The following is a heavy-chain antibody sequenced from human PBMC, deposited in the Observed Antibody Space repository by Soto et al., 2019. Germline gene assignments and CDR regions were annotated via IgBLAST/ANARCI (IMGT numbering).Heavy chain of an antibody. D-gene: IGHD2-2*01. CDR3: ASSARQPEALFYYKGMAV. J-gene: IGHJ6*02. Sequence: PSETLSLTCSVSGASIRSYYWHWIRQPPGKGLEWIGYVYTSDYTRYSSSLKSRVTISVDTSKSQFYLRLNSVTAADTAVYYCASSARQPEALFYYKGMAVWGQGNTVTVSS. CDR1: GASIRSYY. CDR2: VYTSDYT. V-gene: IGHV4-4*08.